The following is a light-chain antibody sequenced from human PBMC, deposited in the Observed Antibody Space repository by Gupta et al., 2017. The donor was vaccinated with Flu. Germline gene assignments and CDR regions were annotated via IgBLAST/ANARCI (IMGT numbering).Light chain of an antibody. V-gene: IGKV4-1*01. Sequence: NCKSSQSVLYSSDNKNYLAWYQQKPGQPPKLLIYWASTRESGVPDRFSGSGSGTGFTLTISRLQAEDVAVYYCHQYFDTPQTFGQETQVEIK. CDR3: HQYFDTPQT. J-gene: IGKJ1*01. CDR1: QSVLYSSDNKNY. CDR2: WAS.